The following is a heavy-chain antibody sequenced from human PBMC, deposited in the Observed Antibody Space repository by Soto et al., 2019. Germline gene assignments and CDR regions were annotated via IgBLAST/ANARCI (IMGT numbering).Heavy chain of an antibody. J-gene: IGHJ5*02. CDR2: IYYSGST. Sequence: SETLSLTCTVSGGSISSSSYYWGWIRQPPGKGLEWIGSIYYSGSTYYNPSLKSRVTISVDTSKNQFSLKLSSVTAADTAVYYCARQTRTAIRGLWFDPWGQGTLVTVSS. CDR1: GGSISSSSYY. D-gene: IGHD2-21*02. CDR3: ARQTRTAIRGLWFDP. V-gene: IGHV4-39*01.